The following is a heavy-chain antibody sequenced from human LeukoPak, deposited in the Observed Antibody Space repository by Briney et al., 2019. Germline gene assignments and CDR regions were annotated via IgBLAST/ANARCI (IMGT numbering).Heavy chain of an antibody. CDR1: GGTFSSYA. CDR3: AVMRYYYDSSGSLAPFDY. J-gene: IGHJ4*02. V-gene: IGHV1-69*05. D-gene: IGHD3-22*01. CDR2: IIPIFGTA. Sequence: SVKVSCKASGGTFSSYAISWVRQAPGQGLEWMGRIIPIFGTANYAQKFQGRVTITTDESTSTAYMELSSLRSEDTAVYYCAVMRYYYDSSGSLAPFDYWGQGTLVTASS.